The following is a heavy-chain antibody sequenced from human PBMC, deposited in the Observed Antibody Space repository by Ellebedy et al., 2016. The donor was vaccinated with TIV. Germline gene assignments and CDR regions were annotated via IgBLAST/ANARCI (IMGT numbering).Heavy chain of an antibody. CDR1: GYSFTSYW. CDR2: IYPGDSDT. J-gene: IGHJ4*02. D-gene: IGHD2-15*01. CDR3: ARQGYFCSGGSCYLDY. Sequence: GESLKISXKGSGYSFTSYWIGWVRQMPGKGLEWMGIIYPGDSDTRYSPSFQGQVTISADKSISTAYLQWSSLKASDTAMYYCARQGYFCSGGSCYLDYWGQGTLVTVSS. V-gene: IGHV5-51*01.